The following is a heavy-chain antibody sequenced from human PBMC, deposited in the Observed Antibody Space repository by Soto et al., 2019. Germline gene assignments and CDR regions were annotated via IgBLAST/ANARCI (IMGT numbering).Heavy chain of an antibody. J-gene: IGHJ4*02. V-gene: IGHV3-73*02. CDR3: SCRDWCGDACQHPH. CDR2: IGRKANNYAT. D-gene: IGHD3-10*01. CDR1: GFTFSGSV. Sequence: ELQLVESGGGLVQPGGSLKLSCAASGFTFSGSVIHWVRQASGKGLEWVGHIGRKANNYATTYAASVKGRFSIFRGDSENPACPQMIGLNTEDSDVKDGSCRDWCGDACQHPHWGQGTLVTVSS.